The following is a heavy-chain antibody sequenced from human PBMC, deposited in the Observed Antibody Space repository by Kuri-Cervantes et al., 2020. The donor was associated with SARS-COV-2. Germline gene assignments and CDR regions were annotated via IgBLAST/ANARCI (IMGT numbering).Heavy chain of an antibody. V-gene: IGHV1-2*04. CDR2: INPKSGGT. Sequence: ASVKVSCKASGYTFTDYYIHWVRQAPGQGLEWMGWINPKSGGTKYAQKFQGWVTMTRDTSINTAYMELSRLTSDDTAMYYCARGARITIFGVISTGRENPFFDPWGQGTLVTVSS. CDR1: GYTFTDYY. D-gene: IGHD3-3*01. CDR3: ARGARITIFGVISTGRENPFFDP. J-gene: IGHJ5*02.